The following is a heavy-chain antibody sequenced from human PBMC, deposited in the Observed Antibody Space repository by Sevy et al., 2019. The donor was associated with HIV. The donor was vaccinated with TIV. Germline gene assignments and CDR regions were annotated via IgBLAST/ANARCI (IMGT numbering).Heavy chain of an antibody. V-gene: IGHV3-15*01. CDR3: ASDGAGGYVFGDRSDY. D-gene: IGHD5-12*01. Sequence: GGSLRLSCVASGFTFNNAWMSWVRQPPGRGLEWVGHIKTKTAGGTGDYAAPVKATFTISRDDSKDTVYLQMNSLKNDDTAVYYCASDGAGGYVFGDRSDYWGQGTLVTVSS. J-gene: IGHJ4*02. CDR2: IKTKTAGGTG. CDR1: GFTFNNAW.